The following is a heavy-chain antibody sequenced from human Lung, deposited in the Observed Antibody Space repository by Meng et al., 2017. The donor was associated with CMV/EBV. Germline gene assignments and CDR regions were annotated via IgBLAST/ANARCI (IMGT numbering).Heavy chain of an antibody. V-gene: IGHV1-69*10. J-gene: IGHJ5*02. CDR2: IIPILGIA. CDR3: ANQEYSSSRNRKNWFDP. D-gene: IGHD6-6*01. Sequence: SVXVSCKASGGTFSSYAISWVRQAPGQGLEWMGGIIPILGIANYAQKFQGRVTITADKSTSTAYMELSSLRSEDTAVYYCANQEYSSSRNRKNWFDPWGQGTXVTVSS. CDR1: GGTFSSYA.